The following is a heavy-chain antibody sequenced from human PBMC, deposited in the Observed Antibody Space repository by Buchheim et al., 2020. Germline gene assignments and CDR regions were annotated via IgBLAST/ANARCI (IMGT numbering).Heavy chain of an antibody. CDR2: ISSRGRTI. CDR1: GFTFSSYE. V-gene: IGHV3-48*03. J-gene: IGHJ4*02. Sequence: EVQLVESGGGLVQPGGSLRLSCAASGFTFSSYEMNWVRQAQGKGLEWVSYISSRGRTIYYADSVKGRFTISRDNAKNSLYLQMNSLRAEDTAVYYCARDEDYYDSSGYYYVGGAFDYWGQGTL. D-gene: IGHD3-22*01. CDR3: ARDEDYYDSSGYYYVGGAFDY.